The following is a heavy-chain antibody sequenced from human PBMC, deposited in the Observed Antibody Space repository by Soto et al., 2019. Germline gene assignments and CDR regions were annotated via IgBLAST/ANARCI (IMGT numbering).Heavy chain of an antibody. J-gene: IGHJ4*02. CDR3: ARGHYDYWSGYFATIDY. V-gene: IGHV4-39*01. Sequence: SETLSLTCTVSGGSFTSTNYFWGWIRQPPGKGLEWIGYMYYNGNTFYSPSLKSRVTMSADTSKNQFSLNLSSVTAADTAVYYCARGHYDYWSGYFATIDYWGQGTRVTVSS. CDR2: MYYNGNT. CDR1: GGSFTSTNYF. D-gene: IGHD3-3*01.